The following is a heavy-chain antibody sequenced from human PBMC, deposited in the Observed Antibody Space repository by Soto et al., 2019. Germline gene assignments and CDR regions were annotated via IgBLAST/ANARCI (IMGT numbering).Heavy chain of an antibody. Sequence: QVHLVQSGADGRKSGSSVRVTCTASGGGTLSNDAISWVRQAPGQGLEWLGRISPFFGTTDYSQSFQGRLTMTADASTGTVYMDVRSLKSDDTAVYYCAREVVTETTWGSFDSWGQGTLVTVSS. CDR3: AREVVTETTWGSFDS. V-gene: IGHV1-69*01. J-gene: IGHJ4*02. D-gene: IGHD2-21*02. CDR2: ISPFFGTT. CDR1: GGGTLSNDA.